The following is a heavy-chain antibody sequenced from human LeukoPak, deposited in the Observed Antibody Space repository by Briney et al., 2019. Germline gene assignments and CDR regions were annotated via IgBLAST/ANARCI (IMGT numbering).Heavy chain of an antibody. D-gene: IGHD1-26*01. CDR2: IYTTGSA. V-gene: IGHV4-4*07. Sequence: PSETLSPTCTVSTGSMSGYFWTWLRQPAGKGLEWIGRIYTTGSAYYNPSLESRVTFSLDTSNNQFSLDVTSVTAADTAVYFCARGRELTGVAGHYSFDYWGQGILVSVSS. CDR3: ARGRELTGVAGHYSFDY. CDR1: TGSMSGYF. J-gene: IGHJ4*02.